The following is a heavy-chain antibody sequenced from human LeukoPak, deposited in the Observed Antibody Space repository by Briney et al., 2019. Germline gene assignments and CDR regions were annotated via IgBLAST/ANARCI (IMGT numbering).Heavy chain of an antibody. D-gene: IGHD6-19*01. V-gene: IGHV1-8*03. J-gene: IGHJ2*01. CDR2: MNPNSGNT. CDR1: VYTFTSYD. CDR3: ARGQSGSSGWYKVWYFDL. Sequence: GASVKVSCKACVYTFTSYDISCVRQATGQGLEWMGGMNPNSGNTGYAQKFQGRVTITRNTSISTAYMELSSLRSEDTAVYYCARGQSGSSGWYKVWYFDLWGRGTLVTVSS.